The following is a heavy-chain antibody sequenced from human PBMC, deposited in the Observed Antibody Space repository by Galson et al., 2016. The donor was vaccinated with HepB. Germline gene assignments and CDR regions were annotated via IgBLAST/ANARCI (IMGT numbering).Heavy chain of an antibody. CDR1: GFSVGSNY. D-gene: IGHD2-2*01. CDR2: IYSGGTK. Sequence: SLRLSCAASGFSVGSNYMKWVRQAPGKGLEWVAVIYSGGTKSYADSVTGRFTISRDNSRNTLHLQMNSLRVEDTAVYYCSAHPPAAVPWGQGTLVTVSS. CDR3: SAHPPAAVP. V-gene: IGHV3-53*01. J-gene: IGHJ1*01.